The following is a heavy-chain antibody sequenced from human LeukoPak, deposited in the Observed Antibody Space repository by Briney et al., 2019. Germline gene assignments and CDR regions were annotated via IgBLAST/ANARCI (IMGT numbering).Heavy chain of an antibody. D-gene: IGHD1-26*01. CDR2: VNPSGGST. V-gene: IGHV1-46*01. J-gene: IGHJ6*02. CDR3: ARDGGSFSYNMDV. CDR1: GYTFTSYY. Sequence: EASVKVSCKASGYTFTSYYMHWVRQAPGQGLEWMGIVNPSGGSTSYAQKFQGRVTMTSDTSTSTVYMELSSLRSEDTAVYFCARDGGSFSYNMDVWGQGTTVTVSS.